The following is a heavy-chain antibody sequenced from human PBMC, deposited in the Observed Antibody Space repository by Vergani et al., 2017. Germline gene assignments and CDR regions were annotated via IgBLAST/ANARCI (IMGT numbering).Heavy chain of an antibody. J-gene: IGHJ1*01. Sequence: EVQLVESGGGLVQPGGSLRLSCAASGFTFDTYTMAYVRQAPGKGLEWVATISSGGGDIFYADSVKGRFTISRDNSKNTLFLQMNSLKDEDTAVYYCTTAXGLYYLHGEYFQYWGRGTLVSVSS. D-gene: IGHD3-10*01. CDR1: GFTFDTYT. CDR2: ISSGGGDI. CDR3: TTAXGLYYLHGEYFQY. V-gene: IGHV3-23*04.